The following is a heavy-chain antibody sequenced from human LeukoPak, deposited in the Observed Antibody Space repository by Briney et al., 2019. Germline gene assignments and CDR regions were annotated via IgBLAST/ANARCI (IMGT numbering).Heavy chain of an antibody. Sequence: GGSLRLSCAASGFTFSSYGMHWVRQAPGKGLEWVAFIRYDGSNKYYADSVKGRFTISRDNSKNTLYLQMNSLRAEDTAVYYCAIFTVTTARTAFGIWGQGTMVTVSS. CDR2: IRYDGSNK. CDR3: AIFTVTTARTAFGI. V-gene: IGHV3-30*02. J-gene: IGHJ3*02. CDR1: GFTFSSYG. D-gene: IGHD4-11*01.